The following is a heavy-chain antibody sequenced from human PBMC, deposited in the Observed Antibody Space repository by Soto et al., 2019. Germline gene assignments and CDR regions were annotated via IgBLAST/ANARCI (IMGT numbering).Heavy chain of an antibody. J-gene: IGHJ4*02. Sequence: GGSLRLSCAASGFTFSNYWMSWVRQAPGKGLEWVANIKQDGTEQYYVDSVKGRFTFSRDNPKNSLYLQMDSLGAEDTAVYYCARVTRTFSSSWYFDSWGQGVLVTVSS. CDR3: ARVTRTFSSSWYFDS. D-gene: IGHD6-13*01. CDR1: GFTFSNYW. V-gene: IGHV3-7*05. CDR2: IKQDGTEQ.